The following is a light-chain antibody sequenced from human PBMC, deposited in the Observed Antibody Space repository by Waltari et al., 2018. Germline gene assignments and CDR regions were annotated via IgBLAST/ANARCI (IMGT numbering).Light chain of an antibody. CDR2: NVT. V-gene: IGLV2-14*03. J-gene: IGLJ2*01. CDR3: SSYTRSSALV. Sequence: QSTLTQPASVSGSPGQSITISCTETSSDVGGYTYVSWYQRDPGKAPKLMIYNVTVRPSVVSNLFSGSKSGNTASLIISGLQAEDEADYFCSSYTRSSALVFGGGTKLTVL. CDR1: SSDVGGYTY.